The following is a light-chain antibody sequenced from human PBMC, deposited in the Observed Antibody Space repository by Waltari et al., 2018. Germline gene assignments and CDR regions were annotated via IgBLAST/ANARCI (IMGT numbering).Light chain of an antibody. CDR1: QTIRTTY. J-gene: IGKJ4*01. V-gene: IGKV3-20*01. Sequence: CRTSQTIRTTYLAWYQKKPGQAPTLRIYGTFSRATGITDRFTGSGSGTDFSLNISSLEPEDFATYYCQQYDISPLTFGGGTKVEIK. CDR3: QQYDISPLT. CDR2: GTF.